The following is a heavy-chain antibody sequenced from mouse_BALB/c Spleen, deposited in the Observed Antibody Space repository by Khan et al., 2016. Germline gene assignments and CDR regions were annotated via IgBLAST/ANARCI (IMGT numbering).Heavy chain of an antibody. J-gene: IGHJ4*01. D-gene: IGHD1-1*01. V-gene: IGHV3-2*02. CDR1: GYSITSDYA. CDR3: ARSDYGDKDAMDY. Sequence: EVQLQESGPGLVKPSQSLSLTCTVTGYSITSDYAWNWIRQFPGNRLEWMGYISYSGSTSSNPSPKSRISITRDTSKNQFFLQLNSVTSEDTATYYCARSDYGDKDAMDYWGQGTSVTVSS. CDR2: ISYSGST.